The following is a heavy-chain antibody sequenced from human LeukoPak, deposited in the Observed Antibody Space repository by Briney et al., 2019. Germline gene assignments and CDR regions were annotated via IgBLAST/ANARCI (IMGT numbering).Heavy chain of an antibody. D-gene: IGHD3-10*01. Sequence: GGSLRLSCAASGFTFSSYAMSWVRQAPGKGLEWASAISGSGGSTYYADSVKGRFTISRDNTKNTLYLQMNSLRAEDTAVYYCAKDLHGTGPYYFDYWGQGTLVTVSS. CDR3: AKDLHGTGPYYFDY. CDR2: ISGSGGST. CDR1: GFTFSSYA. V-gene: IGHV3-23*01. J-gene: IGHJ4*02.